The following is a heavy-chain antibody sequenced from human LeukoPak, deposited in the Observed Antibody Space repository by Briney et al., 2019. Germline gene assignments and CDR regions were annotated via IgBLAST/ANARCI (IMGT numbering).Heavy chain of an antibody. CDR3: ARERTTRSYYDSSGYNY. D-gene: IGHD3-22*01. J-gene: IGHJ4*02. V-gene: IGHV1-2*02. CDR1: GYTFTGYY. CDR2: INPNSGGT. Sequence: ASVKVSCKASGYTFTGYYMHWVRQAPGQGLEWMGWINPNSGGTNYAQKFQGRVTMTRDTPISTAYMELSRLRSDDTAVYYCARERTTRSYYDSSGYNYWGQGTLVTVSS.